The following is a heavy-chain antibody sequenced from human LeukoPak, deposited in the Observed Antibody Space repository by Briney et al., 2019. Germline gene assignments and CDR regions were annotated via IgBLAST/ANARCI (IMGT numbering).Heavy chain of an antibody. Sequence: PGGSLRLSCAASGFTLSSYAMHWVRQAPGKGLEYVSAISSNGGSTYYANSVKGRFTISRDNSKNTLYLQMGSLRAEDMAVYYCARGGGDCSSTSCYLEYWGQGTLVTVSS. CDR2: ISSNGGST. V-gene: IGHV3-64*01. D-gene: IGHD2-2*01. J-gene: IGHJ4*02. CDR3: ARGGGDCSSTSCYLEY. CDR1: GFTLSSYA.